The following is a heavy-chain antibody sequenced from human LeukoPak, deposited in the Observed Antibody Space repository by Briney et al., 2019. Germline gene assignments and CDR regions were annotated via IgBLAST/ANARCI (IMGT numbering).Heavy chain of an antibody. D-gene: IGHD6-6*01. J-gene: IGHJ6*03. CDR1: GFSLSAYN. CDR3: ARGRHVPGLYYYYMDV. CDR2: ISSSSATI. V-gene: IGHV3-48*01. Sequence: GGSLRLSCEGSGFSLSAYNMNWVRQAPGKGLESVSYISSSSATIFYADSVKGRFTISRDNAKNSLYLQMNSLRPEDTAVYFCARGRHVPGLYYYYMDVWGKGTAVTVSS.